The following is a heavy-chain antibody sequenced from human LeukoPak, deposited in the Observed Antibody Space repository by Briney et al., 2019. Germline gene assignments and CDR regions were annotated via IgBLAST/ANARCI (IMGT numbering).Heavy chain of an antibody. CDR1: GFTFSSYW. J-gene: IGHJ3*02. Sequence: PGGSLRLSCAASGFTFSSYWMSWVRQAPGKGLEWVANIKQDGSEKYYVDSVKGRFTISRDNAKNSLYLQMNSLRAEDTALYHCARDPWSGYWEAFDIWGQGTMVTVSS. D-gene: IGHD3-3*01. V-gene: IGHV3-7*03. CDR2: IKQDGSEK. CDR3: ARDPWSGYWEAFDI.